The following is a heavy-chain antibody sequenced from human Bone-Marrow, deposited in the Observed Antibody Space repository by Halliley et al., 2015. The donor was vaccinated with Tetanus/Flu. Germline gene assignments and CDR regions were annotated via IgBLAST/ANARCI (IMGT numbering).Heavy chain of an antibody. Sequence: SLRLSCAASGFTFRSYDMSWVRQTPGKGLEWVANIKPDGSAKYYVGTVKGRLTISRDNAKKSLYLQMDSLRVEDTAVYYCARLEGSSGWVYWGQGTLVTVSS. J-gene: IGHJ4*02. CDR1: GFTFRSYD. V-gene: IGHV3-7*01. CDR3: ARLEGSSGWVY. D-gene: IGHD6-19*01. CDR2: IKPDGSAK.